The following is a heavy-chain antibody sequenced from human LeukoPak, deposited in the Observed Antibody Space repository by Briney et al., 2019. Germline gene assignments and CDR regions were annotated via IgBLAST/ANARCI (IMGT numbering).Heavy chain of an antibody. CDR2: ISYDGTDT. CDR1: GFTLSTYA. D-gene: IGHD2-21*01. Sequence: GESLRLSCAASGFTLSTYAMHWVRQAPGKGLEWVAVISYDGTDTYHADSVKGRFTISRDNSKSTLYLQMNSLRVDDTAVYYCGRRSAYFFESWGQGTLVTVS. CDR3: GRRSAYFFES. V-gene: IGHV3-30-3*01. J-gene: IGHJ4*02.